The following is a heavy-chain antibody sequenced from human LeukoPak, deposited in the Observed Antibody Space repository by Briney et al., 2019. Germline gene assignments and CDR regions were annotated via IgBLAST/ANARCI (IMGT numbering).Heavy chain of an antibody. J-gene: IGHJ6*02. V-gene: IGHV1-69*13. Sequence: SVKVSCKASGGTFSSYAISWVRQAPGQGLEWMGGIIPIFGTANYAQKFQGRVTITADESTSTAYMELSSLRSEDTAVYYCARFWFGELSDAYYYYYGMDVWGQGTTVTVFS. CDR2: IIPIFGTA. D-gene: IGHD3-10*01. CDR1: GGTFSSYA. CDR3: ARFWFGELSDAYYYYYGMDV.